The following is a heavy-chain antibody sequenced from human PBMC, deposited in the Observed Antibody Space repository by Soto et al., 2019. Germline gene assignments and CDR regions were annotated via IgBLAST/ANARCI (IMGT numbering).Heavy chain of an antibody. CDR3: ARRRQVVMVTAGFGY. CDR2: INPSGGHT. J-gene: IGHJ4*02. Sequence: RWVSKNTGQGLEWMGTINPSGGHTTYAQKFLVRVTITRDTSTSTLYMELTSLRSEDTAVYYCARRRQVVMVTAGFGYWGQGTLVTVSS. V-gene: IGHV1-46*03. D-gene: IGHD2-21*02.